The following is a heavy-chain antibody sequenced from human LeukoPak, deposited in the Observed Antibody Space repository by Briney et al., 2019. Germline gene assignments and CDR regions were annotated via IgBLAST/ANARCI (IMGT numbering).Heavy chain of an antibody. Sequence: ASVKLSCQASGFTFTRSTIQWVRQARGHRLEWIGWIVVGSGNTNYAQKFQERVIITRDMSTTTVYMELSSLRSEDTAVYYCAGTPWFGELTLDYWGQGTLVTVSS. J-gene: IGHJ4*02. V-gene: IGHV1-58*02. CDR3: AGTPWFGELTLDY. CDR2: IVVGSGNT. CDR1: GFTFTRST. D-gene: IGHD3-10*01.